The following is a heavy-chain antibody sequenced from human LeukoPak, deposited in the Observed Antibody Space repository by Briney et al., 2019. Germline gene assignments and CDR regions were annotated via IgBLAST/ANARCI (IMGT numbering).Heavy chain of an antibody. CDR3: AKDFRD. J-gene: IGHJ4*02. Sequence: SETLSLTCTVSGDSISSGSDYYWSWIRQPAGKGLEWIGRIFASGITDYNPSLKTRLTISVDTPKNQFFLRLNSVTAADTAVYYCAKDFRDWGQGTVVTVS. CDR1: GDSISSGSDYY. V-gene: IGHV4-61*02. CDR2: IFASGIT.